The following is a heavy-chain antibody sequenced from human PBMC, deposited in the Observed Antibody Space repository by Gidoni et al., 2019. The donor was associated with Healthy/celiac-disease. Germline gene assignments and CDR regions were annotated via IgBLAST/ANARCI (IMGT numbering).Heavy chain of an antibody. CDR2: IIPIFGTA. CDR1: GGPFSSYA. J-gene: IGHJ3*02. V-gene: IGHV1-69*01. CDR3: ARDPLYDSSGEAGHDAFDI. D-gene: IGHD3-22*01. Sequence: QVQLVQSGAEVKKPGSSVKVSCKASGGPFSSYAISWVRQAPGQGLEWMGGIIPIFGTANYAQKFQGRVTITADESTSTAYMELSSLRSEDTAVYYCARDPLYDSSGEAGHDAFDIWGQGTMVTVSS.